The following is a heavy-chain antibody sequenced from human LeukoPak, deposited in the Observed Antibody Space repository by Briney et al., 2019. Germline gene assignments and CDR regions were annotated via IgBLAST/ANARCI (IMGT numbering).Heavy chain of an antibody. CDR1: GFSFSTHW. CDR3: ATDRGSDWRKRFDY. Sequence: GGSLRLSCVASGFSFSTHWMNWFRLAPGKGLEWVANINEDGSEKNYVDSVKGRFTISRDNAENSLYVQMNSLGAEDTAVYYCATDRGSDWRKRFDYWGQGALVTVSS. V-gene: IGHV3-7*01. D-gene: IGHD3-9*01. CDR2: INEDGSEK. J-gene: IGHJ4*02.